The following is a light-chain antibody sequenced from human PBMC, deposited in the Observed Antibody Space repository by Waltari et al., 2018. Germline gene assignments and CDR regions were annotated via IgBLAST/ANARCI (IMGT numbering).Light chain of an antibody. CDR3: QNRERIPAT. CDR1: Y. J-gene: IGKJ1*01. Sequence: YSAGYPQRPGQAPRLPIYAATTRATGIPDRFSGSGSGTDFSLTISRLETEDFAVYDWQNRERIPATFGQGTKVEIK. V-gene: IGKV3-20*01. CDR2: AAT.